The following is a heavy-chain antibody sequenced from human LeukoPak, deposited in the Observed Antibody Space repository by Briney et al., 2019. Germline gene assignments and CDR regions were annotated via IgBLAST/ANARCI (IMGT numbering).Heavy chain of an antibody. J-gene: IGHJ4*02. V-gene: IGHV3-53*01. CDR3: ARDQGLRPGDY. Sequence: GGSLRLSCTVSGFTVSSDSMGWVRQAPGKGLEWVSFIYSGGSTHYSDSVKGRFTISRDNAKNSLYLQMNSLRAEDTALYYCARDQGLRPGDYWGQGTLVTVSS. CDR1: GFTVSSDS. CDR2: IYSGGST.